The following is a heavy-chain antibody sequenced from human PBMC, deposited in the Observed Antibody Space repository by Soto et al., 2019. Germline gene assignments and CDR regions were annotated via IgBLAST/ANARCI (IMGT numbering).Heavy chain of an antibody. J-gene: IGHJ6*02. Sequence: PGGSLRLSCAASGFTFSSYSMNWVRQAPGKGLEWVSSISSSSSYIYYADSVKGRFTISRDNAKNSLYLQMNSLRAEDTAVYYCARDGGDIVVVVAATPRYYGMDVWGQGTLVTVSS. CDR2: ISSSSSYI. CDR1: GFTFSSYS. CDR3: ARDGGDIVVVVAATPRYYGMDV. V-gene: IGHV3-21*01. D-gene: IGHD2-15*01.